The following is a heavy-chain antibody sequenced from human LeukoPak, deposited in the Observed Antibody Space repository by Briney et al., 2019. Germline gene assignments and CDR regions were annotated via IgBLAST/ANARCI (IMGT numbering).Heavy chain of an antibody. J-gene: IGHJ4*02. D-gene: IGHD5-18*01. CDR3: ARDPRAMAYFDY. CDR1: GYTFTSYY. CDR2: INPSGGST. Sequence: ASVKVSCKASGYTFTSYYMHWVRQAPGQGLEWMGIINPSGGSTSYAQKFQGRVTMTRDMSTSTVYMELSSLRSEDTAVYYCARDPRAMAYFDYWGQGTLVTVSS. V-gene: IGHV1-46*01.